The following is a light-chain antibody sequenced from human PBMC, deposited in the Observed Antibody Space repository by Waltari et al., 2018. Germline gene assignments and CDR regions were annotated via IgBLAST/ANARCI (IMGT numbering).Light chain of an antibody. Sequence: ERVMTQSPVTLSASPGGSATLSCRASQTVGTSLAWYQQKAGQAPRLLIHGASTRATDIPARFSGSGTGTEFTLTISSLQPEDSAVYFCQQYHTWPPITFGQGTRLEI. V-gene: IGKV3-15*01. CDR3: QQYHTWPPIT. CDR1: QTVGTS. CDR2: GAS. J-gene: IGKJ5*01.